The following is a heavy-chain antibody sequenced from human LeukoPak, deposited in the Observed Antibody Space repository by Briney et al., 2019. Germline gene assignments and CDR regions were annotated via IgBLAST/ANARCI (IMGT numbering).Heavy chain of an antibody. CDR3: AKSSRYDILTGYYMGLDY. J-gene: IGHJ4*02. Sequence: GGSLRLSCAASGFTFSSYAMSWVRQAPGKGLEWVSAICGSGGSTYYADSVKGRFTISRGNSKNTLYLQMNSLRAEDTAVYYCAKSSRYDILTGYYMGLDYWGQGTLVTVSS. D-gene: IGHD3-9*01. CDR1: GFTFSSYA. CDR2: ICGSGGST. V-gene: IGHV3-23*01.